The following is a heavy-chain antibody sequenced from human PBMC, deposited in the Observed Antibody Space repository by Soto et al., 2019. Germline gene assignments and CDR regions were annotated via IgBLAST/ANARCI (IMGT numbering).Heavy chain of an antibody. V-gene: IGHV3-23*01. D-gene: IGHD6-25*01. J-gene: IGHJ4*02. CDR2: ISDSGANT. Sequence: EVQLLESGGGLVQPGGSLRLSCAASGFTFSTYAMTWVRQAPGKGLEWVSTISDSGANTYYADSMKGRFTISRDNSENTLYLQMNSLGAEDTAVYYCTKMNAQRLAMFSYDYWGQGTLVTVSS. CDR3: TKMNAQRLAMFSYDY. CDR1: GFTFSTYA.